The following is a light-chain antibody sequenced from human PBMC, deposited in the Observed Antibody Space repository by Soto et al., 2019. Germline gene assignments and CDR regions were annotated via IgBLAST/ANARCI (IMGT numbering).Light chain of an antibody. CDR3: QQYNTYPT. CDR2: NAS. Sequence: DIQMTQSPSTLSASVGDRVTITCRASQSISTWLAWYQQKRGKAPKLLIYNASSLQSGVPSRFSGGGSGTEFTLTISSLQPGVFATYDCQQYNTYPTFGQGTKVEIK. CDR1: QSISTW. V-gene: IGKV1-5*03. J-gene: IGKJ1*01.